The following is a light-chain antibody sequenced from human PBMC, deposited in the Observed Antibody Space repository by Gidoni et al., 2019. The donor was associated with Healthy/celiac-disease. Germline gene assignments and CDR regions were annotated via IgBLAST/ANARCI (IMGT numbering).Light chain of an antibody. CDR3: QQYNNWPFT. Sequence: EIVMTQSPATLSVSPGERATLSCRASQSVSSNLAWYQQKPGQAPRLLIYVASTRATGIPARFSGSGSGTEFTLTISSLQSEDFAVYYCQQYNNWPFTFGPGNKSGYQT. V-gene: IGKV3-15*01. CDR2: VAS. J-gene: IGKJ3*01. CDR1: QSVSSN.